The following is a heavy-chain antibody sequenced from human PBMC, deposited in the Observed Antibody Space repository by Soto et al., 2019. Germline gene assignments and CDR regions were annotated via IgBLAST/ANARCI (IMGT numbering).Heavy chain of an antibody. CDR2: IYYRGNT. D-gene: IGHD2-21*01. V-gene: IGHV4-31*03. Sequence: SETLSLTCSVSGGSINSGGYHWTWIRQHPEKGLEWIGYIYYRGNTYYNPSLRSRLTISVDTSKNQFSLNLTSVTAADTAVYYCARNSDLGLRDWFDPWRQGTLLSFSS. J-gene: IGHJ5*02. CDR1: GGSINSGGYH. CDR3: ARNSDLGLRDWFDP.